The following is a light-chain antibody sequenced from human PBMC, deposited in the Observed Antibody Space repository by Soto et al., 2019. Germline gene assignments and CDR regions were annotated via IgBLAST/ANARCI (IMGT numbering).Light chain of an antibody. CDR1: QGISNH. Sequence: DIQMTQSPSSLSASVGDRVTITCRASQGISNHLAWYQLKPGKVPKLLSYAASTLQSGVPSRFGGSGSGTDFTVTISSLQSEDVATYYCQNFNSAPFTFGGGTKVEIK. J-gene: IGKJ4*01. V-gene: IGKV1-27*01. CDR3: QNFNSAPFT. CDR2: AAS.